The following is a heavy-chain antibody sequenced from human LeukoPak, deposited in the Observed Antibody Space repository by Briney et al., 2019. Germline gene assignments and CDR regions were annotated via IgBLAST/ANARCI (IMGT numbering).Heavy chain of an antibody. CDR1: GFTFNNYA. D-gene: IGHD2-8*01. J-gene: IGHJ6*03. CDR3: AKEIDVYAPYHMDV. Sequence: PGGSLRLSCAASGFTFNNYAMTWVRQAPGKGLEWVASVSGSGGSTYYADSVKGRFTSSRDNSMNTVYLKMNSLRADDTAIYYCAKEIDVYAPYHMDVWGKGTTVTVSS. CDR2: VSGSGGST. V-gene: IGHV3-23*01.